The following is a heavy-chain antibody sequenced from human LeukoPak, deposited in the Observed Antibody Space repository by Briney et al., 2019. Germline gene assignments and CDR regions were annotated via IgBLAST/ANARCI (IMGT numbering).Heavy chain of an antibody. Sequence: PGGSLRLSCAASGFTFSSYAMSWVRQAPGKGLEWVSVIYSGGSTYYADSVKGRFTISRGNSKNTLYLQMNSLRAEDTAVYYCAREVITFGGVIIRDYWGQGTLVTVSS. D-gene: IGHD3-16*02. CDR2: IYSGGST. CDR1: GFTFSSYA. J-gene: IGHJ4*02. CDR3: AREVITFGGVIIRDY. V-gene: IGHV3-53*01.